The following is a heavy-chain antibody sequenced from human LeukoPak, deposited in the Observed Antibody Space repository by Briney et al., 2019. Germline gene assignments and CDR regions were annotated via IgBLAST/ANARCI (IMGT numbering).Heavy chain of an antibody. CDR2: INHSGST. J-gene: IGHJ3*01. D-gene: IGHD3-16*01. Sequence: SETLSLTCAVYGGSFSGYYWSWIRQPPGKGLEWIGEINHSGSTLYNPSLKTRVTLSVDRSKNQFSLSLNSVTAADTAMYYCARDWGTWHAFDLWGQGTMVTVSS. V-gene: IGHV4-34*01. CDR3: ARDWGTWHAFDL. CDR1: GGSFSGYY.